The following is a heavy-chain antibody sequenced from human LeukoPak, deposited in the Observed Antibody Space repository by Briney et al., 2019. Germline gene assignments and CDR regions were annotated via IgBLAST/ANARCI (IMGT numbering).Heavy chain of an antibody. CDR1: GYTFTGYY. CDR2: INPNSGGT. D-gene: IGHD3-10*01. V-gene: IGHV1-2*02. Sequence: GASVKVSCKASGYTFTGYYMTWVRQAPGQGLEWMGWINPNSGGTNYAQKFQGRVTMTRDTSISTAYMELSRLRSDDTAVYYCARALYGSGRTLDYWGQGTLVTVSS. CDR3: ARALYGSGRTLDY. J-gene: IGHJ4*02.